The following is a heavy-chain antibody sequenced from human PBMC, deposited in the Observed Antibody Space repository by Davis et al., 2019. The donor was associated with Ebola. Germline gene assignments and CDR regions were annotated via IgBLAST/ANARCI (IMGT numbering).Heavy chain of an antibody. CDR1: GYSFTTYW. J-gene: IGHJ4*02. V-gene: IGHV5-51*01. CDR2: VYPGDSDT. CDR3: AKLGRSSDYYGRHFDW. Sequence: GESLKISCKVSGYSFTTYWIGWVRPMPGKGMEWMGAVYPGDSDTRYSPSFQGHVTISAEKSSNTAYLQWSSLKASDTAIYYCAKLGRSSDYYGRHFDWWGQGTRVTVSS. D-gene: IGHD3-22*01.